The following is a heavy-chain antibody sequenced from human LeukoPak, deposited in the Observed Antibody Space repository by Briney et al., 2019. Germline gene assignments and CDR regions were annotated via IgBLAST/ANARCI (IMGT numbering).Heavy chain of an antibody. CDR2: ISPSGST. D-gene: IGHD3-9*01. Sequence: PSETLSLTCAVSGGSFSSYYYSWIRQPPGKGLEWIGEISPSGSTNYNPSLKSRVTISIDTSKNQFSLNVSSVTAADTAVYYCARFRNYDVLTGYYGPVWFDPWGQGTLVTVSS. J-gene: IGHJ5*02. CDR1: GGSFSSYY. V-gene: IGHV4-34*01. CDR3: ARFRNYDVLTGYYGPVWFDP.